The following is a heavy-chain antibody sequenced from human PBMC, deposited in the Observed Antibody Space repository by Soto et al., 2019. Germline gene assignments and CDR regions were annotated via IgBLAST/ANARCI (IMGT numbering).Heavy chain of an antibody. D-gene: IGHD2-15*01. CDR2: IYYSGST. CDR3: ARVRGYCSGGSCYYYYYYGMDV. Sequence: SETLSLTCTVSGGSISSGDYFCSWIRQPPGKGLEWIGYIYYSGSTYYNPSLKSRVTISVDTSKNQFSLKLSSVTAADTAVYYCARVRGYCSGGSCYYYYYYGMDVWGQGTTVT. CDR1: GGSISSGDYF. J-gene: IGHJ6*02. V-gene: IGHV4-30-4*01.